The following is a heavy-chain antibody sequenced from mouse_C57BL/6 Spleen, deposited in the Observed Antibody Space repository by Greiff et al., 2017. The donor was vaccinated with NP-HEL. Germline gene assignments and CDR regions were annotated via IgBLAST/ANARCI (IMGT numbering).Heavy chain of an antibody. CDR1: GFTFSDYY. V-gene: IGHV5-16*01. D-gene: IGHD1-1*01. CDR3: ARVLLRAAMDY. Sequence: EVHLVESEGGLVQPGSSMKLSCTASGFTFSDYYMAWVRQVPEKGLEWVANINYDGSSTYYLDSLKSRFIISGDNAKNILYLQMSSLKSEDTATYYCARVLLRAAMDYWGQGTSVTVSS. J-gene: IGHJ4*01. CDR2: INYDGSST.